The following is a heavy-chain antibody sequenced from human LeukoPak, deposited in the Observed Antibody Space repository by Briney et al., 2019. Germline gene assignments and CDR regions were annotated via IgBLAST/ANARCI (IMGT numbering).Heavy chain of an antibody. CDR2: IYYSGST. D-gene: IGHD3-22*01. Sequence: SETLSLTCTVPGGSISSGGYYWSWIRQHPGKGLEWIGYIYYSGSTYYNPSLKSRVTMSVDTSKNQFSLKLSSVTAADTAVYYCARHYDSSAYWYYFDYWGQGALVTVSS. CDR1: GGSISSGGYY. J-gene: IGHJ4*02. V-gene: IGHV4-31*03. CDR3: ARHYDSSAYWYYFDY.